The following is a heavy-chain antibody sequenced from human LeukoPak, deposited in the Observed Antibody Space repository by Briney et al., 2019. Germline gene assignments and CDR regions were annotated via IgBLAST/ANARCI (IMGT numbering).Heavy chain of an antibody. CDR1: GGTFSSYA. D-gene: IGHD2-15*01. CDR2: IIPIFGTA. J-gene: IGHJ4*02. V-gene: IGHV1-69*13. Sequence: SVRVSCKASGGTFSSYAIRWVRQAPGQGLEWMGGIIPIFGTANYAQKFQGRVTITADESTSTAYMELSSLRSEDTAVYYCAREGSSYIWGQGTLVTVSS. CDR3: AREGSSYI.